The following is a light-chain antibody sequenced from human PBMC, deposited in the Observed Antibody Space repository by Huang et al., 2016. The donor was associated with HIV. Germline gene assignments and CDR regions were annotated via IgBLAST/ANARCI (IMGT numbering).Light chain of an antibody. CDR2: GAS. J-gene: IGKJ5*01. CDR1: HSVSSN. V-gene: IGKV3-15*01. CDR3: QQYDNWPLT. Sequence: ERVMTQTPATLSVAPGERVTLSCRASHSVSSNLAWYQQKPGQAPRLLIHGASTRAAGSPARCSGSGSGTDFTLAISSLQSEDSGVYFCQQYDNWPLTFGQGTRLEIK.